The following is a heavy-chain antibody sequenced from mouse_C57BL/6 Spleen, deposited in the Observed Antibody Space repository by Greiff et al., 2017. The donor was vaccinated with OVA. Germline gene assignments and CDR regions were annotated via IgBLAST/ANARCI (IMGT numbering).Heavy chain of an antibody. Sequence: VKLQQPGAELVMPGASVKLSCKASGYTFTSYWMHWVKQRPGQGLEWIGEIDPSDSYTNYNQKFKGKSTLTVDKSSSTAYMQLSSLTSEDSAVYYCARAHSNSYFDYWGQGTTLTVSS. V-gene: IGHV1-69*01. J-gene: IGHJ2*01. CDR3: ARAHSNSYFDY. D-gene: IGHD2-5*01. CDR2: IDPSDSYT. CDR1: GYTFTSYW.